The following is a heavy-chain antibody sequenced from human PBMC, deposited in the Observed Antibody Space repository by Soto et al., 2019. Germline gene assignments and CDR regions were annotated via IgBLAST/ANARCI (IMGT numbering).Heavy chain of an antibody. CDR1: GYTFTSYD. Sequence: QVQLVQSGAEVKKPGASVKVSCKASGYTFTSYDVNWVRQATGQGLEWMGWMNPNSGNTGYAQKFQDRVTMTRNTSISTAYMELSSLRSEDTAVYYCARERSSGWYVDYWGQGTLVTVSS. CDR3: ARERSSGWYVDY. V-gene: IGHV1-8*01. D-gene: IGHD6-19*01. CDR2: MNPNSGNT. J-gene: IGHJ4*02.